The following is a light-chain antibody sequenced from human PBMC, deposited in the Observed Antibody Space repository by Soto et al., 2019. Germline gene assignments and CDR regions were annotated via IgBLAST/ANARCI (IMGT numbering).Light chain of an antibody. CDR2: NVI. V-gene: IGLV2-14*03. CDR3: SSFTSISTLV. J-gene: IGLJ2*01. Sequence: QSALTQPASVSGSPGQSITISCTGTSSDVGVYNFVSWYQHHPGKAPKLIIYNVINRPSGVSNRFSGSKSGNTASLTISGLQAADESDYFCSSFTSISTLVFGGGTKLTVL. CDR1: SSDVGVYNF.